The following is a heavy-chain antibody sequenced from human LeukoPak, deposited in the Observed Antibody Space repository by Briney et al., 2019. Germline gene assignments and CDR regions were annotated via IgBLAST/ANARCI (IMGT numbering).Heavy chain of an antibody. J-gene: IGHJ4*02. Sequence: PGGSLRLSCAASGFTFSSYAMHWVRQAPGKGLEYVSATSSNGGSTYYANSVKGRFTISRDNSKNTLYLQMGSLRAEDMAVYYCASSPATPEALNAEQWLVPFPDYWGQGTLATVSS. CDR3: ASSPATPEALNAEQWLVPFPDY. CDR1: GFTFSSYA. V-gene: IGHV3-64*01. D-gene: IGHD6-19*01. CDR2: TSSNGGST.